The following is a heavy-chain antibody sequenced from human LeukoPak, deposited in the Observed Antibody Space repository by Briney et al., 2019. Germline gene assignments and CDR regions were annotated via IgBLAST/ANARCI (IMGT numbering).Heavy chain of an antibody. V-gene: IGHV4-4*07. J-gene: IGHJ6*03. CDR1: GGSISSYY. CDR3: ARTVRDIVVVPAARELIYYYYMAV. Sequence: PSETLSLTCTVSGGSISSYYWSWIRQPAGKGLEWIGRIYTSGSTNYNPSLKSRVTMSVDTSKNQFSLKLSSVTAADTAVYYCARTVRDIVVVPAARELIYYYYMAVWGKGTTVTVSS. CDR2: IYTSGST. D-gene: IGHD2-2*01.